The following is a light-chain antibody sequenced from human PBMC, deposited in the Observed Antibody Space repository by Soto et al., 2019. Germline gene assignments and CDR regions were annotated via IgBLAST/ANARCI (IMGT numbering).Light chain of an antibody. Sequence: EIVMTQAPATLSVSPGDRATFSCRASQSVSSNLAWYQQKPGQAPRLLIYGASIRATGIPARFSGSGSGTEFTLTISTLQSEDFAIYYCQHYNNWPPWTFGQGTEVDIK. J-gene: IGKJ1*01. V-gene: IGKV3-15*01. CDR3: QHYNNWPPWT. CDR2: GAS. CDR1: QSVSSN.